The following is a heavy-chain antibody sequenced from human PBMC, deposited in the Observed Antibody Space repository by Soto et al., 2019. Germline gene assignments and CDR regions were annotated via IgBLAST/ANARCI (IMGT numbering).Heavy chain of an antibody. V-gene: IGHV4-31*03. Sequence: PSETLSLTGTVSGGSISSGGYYWSWILQHPGNGLEWIGYIYYSGSTYYNPSLKSRVTISVDTSKNQFSLKLSSVTAADTAVYYCARDLDPKRRGDYYYYGMDVWGQGTTVTVSS. J-gene: IGHJ6*02. CDR2: IYYSGST. CDR1: GGSISSGGYY. CDR3: ARDLDPKRRGDYYYYGMDV. D-gene: IGHD3-3*01.